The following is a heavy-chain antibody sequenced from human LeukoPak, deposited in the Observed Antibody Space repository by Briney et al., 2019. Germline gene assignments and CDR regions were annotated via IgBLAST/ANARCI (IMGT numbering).Heavy chain of an antibody. V-gene: IGHV3-23*01. D-gene: IGHD2-15*01. CDR2: ISGSGGTT. CDR1: GFTISTYA. Sequence: TGGSLRLSCAASGFTISTYAMTWVRQAPGKGLEWVSVISGSGGTTYYADSVKGRFTTSRDTCKNTVILQMNSLRAEDTAGYYCAESIGGVVVVAADYWGQGTLVTVSS. CDR3: AESIGGVVVVAADY. J-gene: IGHJ4*02.